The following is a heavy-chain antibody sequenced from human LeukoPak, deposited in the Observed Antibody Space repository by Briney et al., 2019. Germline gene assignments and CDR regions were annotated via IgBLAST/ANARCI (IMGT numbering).Heavy chain of an antibody. Sequence: SETLSLTCTVSGGSISSSSYYWGWIRHPPGKGLEWIGSIYYSGSTYYNPSLKSRVTISVDTSKNQFSLKLSSVTAADTAVYYCARDPRRDPIDYWGQGTLVTVSS. J-gene: IGHJ4*02. CDR1: GGSISSSSYY. V-gene: IGHV4-39*02. D-gene: IGHD3-10*01. CDR3: ARDPRRDPIDY. CDR2: IYYSGST.